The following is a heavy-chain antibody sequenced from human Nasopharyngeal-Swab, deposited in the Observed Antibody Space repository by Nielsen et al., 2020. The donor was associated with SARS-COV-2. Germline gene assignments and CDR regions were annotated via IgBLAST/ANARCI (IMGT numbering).Heavy chain of an antibody. Sequence: GGSLRLSCAASGFTFSDYYMSWIRQAPGKGLEWVSYISSSSRYTNYADSVKGRFTISRDNAKNSLYLQMNSLRAEDTAVYYCARVSPPLLTGPYYYYGMDVWGQGTTVTVSS. CDR3: ARVSPPLLTGPYYYYGMDV. CDR1: GFTFSDYY. CDR2: ISSSSRYT. D-gene: IGHD3-9*01. J-gene: IGHJ6*02. V-gene: IGHV3-11*06.